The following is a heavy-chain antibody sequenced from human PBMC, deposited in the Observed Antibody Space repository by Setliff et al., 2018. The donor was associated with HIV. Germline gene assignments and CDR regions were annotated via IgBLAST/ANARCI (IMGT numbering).Heavy chain of an antibody. CDR3: ARDWAPIRDYNFWSGLTYTFDV. V-gene: IGHV3-33*01. CDR1: GFTFDSCG. J-gene: IGHJ3*01. CDR2: IWFDGSNK. Sequence: GGSLSLSCAASGFTFDSCGMHWVRQAPGKGLEWVAVIWFDGSNKYYTDSVRGRFTISRDNSKNTLYLQMNSLRAEDTAVYYCARDWAPIRDYNFWSGLTYTFDVWGEGTIVTVSS. D-gene: IGHD3-3*01.